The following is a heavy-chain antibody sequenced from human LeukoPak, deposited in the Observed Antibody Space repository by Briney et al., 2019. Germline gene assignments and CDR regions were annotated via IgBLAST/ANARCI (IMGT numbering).Heavy chain of an antibody. CDR3: ARDRIKYYYGSGSYYNPLYYYGMDV. J-gene: IGHJ6*04. D-gene: IGHD3-10*01. Sequence: PGASLRLSCAASGFTFSSYAMRWVRQAPGKGLEGVSAISGSGGSTYYADSVKGRFTISRDNSENTLYLQMNSLRAEDTAVYYCARDRIKYYYGSGSYYNPLYYYGMDVWGKGTTVTVSS. V-gene: IGHV3-23*01. CDR2: ISGSGGST. CDR1: GFTFSSYA.